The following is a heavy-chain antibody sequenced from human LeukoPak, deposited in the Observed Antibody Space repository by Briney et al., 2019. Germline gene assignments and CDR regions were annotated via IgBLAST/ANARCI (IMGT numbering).Heavy chain of an antibody. V-gene: IGHV3-30*18. CDR1: GFTFSSFG. D-gene: IGHD3-22*01. CDR3: VKVPPYDSTLPGNY. Sequence: PGRSLRLSCAASGFTFSSFGLHWVRQAPGKGLEWVAVISYDGSNKYYADSVKGRFTVSRDNSKNTLYLQMNSLRAEDTAVYCCVKVPPYDSTLPGNYWGQGTLVTVSS. CDR2: ISYDGSNK. J-gene: IGHJ4*02.